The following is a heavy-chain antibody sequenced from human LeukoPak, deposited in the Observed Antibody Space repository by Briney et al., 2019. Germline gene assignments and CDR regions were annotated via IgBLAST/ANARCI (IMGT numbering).Heavy chain of an antibody. J-gene: IGHJ6*02. CDR3: ARGGPPLYYYGSGSFRYGMDV. CDR1: GGSFSGYY. CDR2: NNHSGST. Sequence: SETLSLTCAVYGGSFSGYYWSWIRQPPGKGLEWIGENNHSGSTNYNPSLKSRVTISVDTSKNQFSLKLSSVTAADTAVYYCARGGPPLYYYGSGSFRYGMDVWGQGTTVTVSS. D-gene: IGHD3-10*01. V-gene: IGHV4-34*01.